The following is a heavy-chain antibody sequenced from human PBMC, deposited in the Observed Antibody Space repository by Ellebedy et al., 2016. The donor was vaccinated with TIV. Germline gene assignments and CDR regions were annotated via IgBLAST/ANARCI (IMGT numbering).Heavy chain of an antibody. CDR1: GYSFTRYW. CDR2: IYPDDSQT. J-gene: IGHJ4*02. D-gene: IGHD7-27*01. CDR3: AAYTNWGTTYYFDY. Sequence: GESLKISCHGSGYSFTRYWIGWVRQMPGKGLEWMGLIYPDDSQTRYSPSFQGQVTISVDKSINTAFLVWRSLKASDTAMYYCAAYTNWGTTYYFDYWGQGTLVTVSS. V-gene: IGHV5-51*01.